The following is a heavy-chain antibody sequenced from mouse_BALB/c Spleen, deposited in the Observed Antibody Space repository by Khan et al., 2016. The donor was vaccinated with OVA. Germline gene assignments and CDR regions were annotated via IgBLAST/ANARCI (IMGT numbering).Heavy chain of an antibody. CDR1: GFTFSNYG. V-gene: IGHV5-6*01. D-gene: IGHD2-2*01. CDR2: ITNGGSYT. Sequence: EVELVESGGDLVKPGGSLKLSCAASGFTFSNYGMSWVRQTPDKRLEWVATITNGGSYTYYPDSVKGRFTISSDNAKNTLYLQMSSLKSEDTAMYYCARRGYDDAWFAYWGQGTLVTVSA. CDR3: ARRGYDDAWFAY. J-gene: IGHJ3*01.